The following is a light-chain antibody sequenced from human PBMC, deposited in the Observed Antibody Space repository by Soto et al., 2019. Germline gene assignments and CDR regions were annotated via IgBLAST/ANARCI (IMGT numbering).Light chain of an antibody. Sequence: QSALTQPASVSGSPGQSITISCTGTSSNVGAYNYVSWYQQHPGKAPRLMICEVSNRPSGISNRFSGSKSGNTASLTISGLQAEGEADYYCASYTTSSTWVFGGGTKLTVL. CDR2: EVS. V-gene: IGLV2-14*01. CDR3: ASYTTSSTWV. J-gene: IGLJ3*02. CDR1: SSNVGAYNY.